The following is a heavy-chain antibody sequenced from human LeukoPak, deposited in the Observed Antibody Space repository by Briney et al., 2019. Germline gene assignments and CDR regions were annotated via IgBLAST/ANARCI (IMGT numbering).Heavy chain of an antibody. CDR2: INHSGST. V-gene: IGHV4-34*01. J-gene: IGHJ4*02. D-gene: IGHD2-2*01. CDR1: DGSFSGYY. Sequence: SETLSLTCAVYDGSFSGYYWSWIRQPPGKGLEWIGEINHSGSTNYNPSLKSRVTISVDTSKNQFSLKLSSVTAADTAVYYCASPKLGYCSSTSCYVRDYWGQGTLVTVSS. CDR3: ASPKLGYCSSTSCYVRDY.